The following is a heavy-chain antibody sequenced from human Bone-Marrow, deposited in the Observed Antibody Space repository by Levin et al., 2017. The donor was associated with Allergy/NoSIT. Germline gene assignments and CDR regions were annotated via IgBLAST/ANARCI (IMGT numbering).Heavy chain of an antibody. CDR1: GYSFSTSW. J-gene: IGHJ4*02. Sequence: GESLKISCKGSGYSFSTSWIAWVRQMPGKGLEWMGIIFPSDSDTRYSPSFQGQVTISADKSITTAYLQWSSLKASDTAMYYCARQGGGSATYSYWGQGTLVTVSS. D-gene: IGHD3-16*01. V-gene: IGHV5-51*01. CDR2: IFPSDSDT. CDR3: ARQGGGSATYSY.